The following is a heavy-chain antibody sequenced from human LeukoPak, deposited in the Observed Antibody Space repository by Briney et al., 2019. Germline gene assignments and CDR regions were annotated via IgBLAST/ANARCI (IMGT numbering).Heavy chain of an antibody. J-gene: IGHJ4*02. Sequence: ASVKVSCKASGYTFTSYGISWVRQAPGQGLEWIGWISAYNGNTNYAQKLQGRVTMTTDTFTSTAYMELRSLRSDDTAVYYCARVSNTYYYDSSGSQWEDDYWGQGTLVTVSS. D-gene: IGHD3-22*01. CDR1: GYTFTSYG. CDR3: ARVSNTYYYDSSGSQWEDDY. CDR2: ISAYNGNT. V-gene: IGHV1-18*01.